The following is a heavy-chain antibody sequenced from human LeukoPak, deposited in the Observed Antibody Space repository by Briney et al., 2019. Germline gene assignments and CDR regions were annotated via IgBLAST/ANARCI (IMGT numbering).Heavy chain of an antibody. CDR1: GGSFSGYY. V-gene: IGHV4-34*01. D-gene: IGHD3-10*01. CDR2: INHSGST. CDR3: ARGERSWFGGYFDY. Sequence: PSETLSLTCAVYGGSFSGYYWSWIRQPPGKGLEWIGEINHSGSTNYNPSLKSRVIISVDTSKNQFSLKLSSVTAADTAVYYCARGERSWFGGYFDYWGQGTLVTVSS. J-gene: IGHJ4*02.